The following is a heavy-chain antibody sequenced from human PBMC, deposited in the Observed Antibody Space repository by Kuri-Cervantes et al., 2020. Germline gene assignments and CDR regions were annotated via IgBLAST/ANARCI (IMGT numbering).Heavy chain of an antibody. CDR1: GGSISSGGYS. Sequence: LRLSCAVSGGSISSGGYSWSWIRQPPGKGLEWIGEINHSGSTNYNPSLKSRVTISVDTSKNQFSLKLSSVTAADTAVYYCARGPYGSGSYSYGMDVWGQGTTVTSP. CDR3: ARGPYGSGSYSYGMDV. D-gene: IGHD3-10*01. V-gene: IGHV4-30-2*01. J-gene: IGHJ6*02. CDR2: INHSGST.